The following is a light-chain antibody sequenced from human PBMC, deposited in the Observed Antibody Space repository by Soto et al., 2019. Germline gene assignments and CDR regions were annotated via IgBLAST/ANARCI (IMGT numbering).Light chain of an antibody. CDR2: EVV. CDR3: KSYAGSNTYV. J-gene: IGLJ1*01. CDR1: KNDIGVYDF. Sequence: QSVLTQPPSASGSPGQSVTISCTGTKNDIGVYDFVSWYQHHPGKAPRLIIYEVVPRPSGVPDRFSGSKSGNTASLTVSGRQAADEADYFCKSYAGSNTYVFGRGTKVTAL. V-gene: IGLV2-8*01.